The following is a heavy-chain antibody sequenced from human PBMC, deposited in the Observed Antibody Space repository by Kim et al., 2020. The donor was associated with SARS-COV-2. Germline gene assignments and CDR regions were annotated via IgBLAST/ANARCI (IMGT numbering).Heavy chain of an antibody. J-gene: IGHJ4*02. V-gene: IGHV3-23*01. Sequence: YAASLTGRFTISRDNSNNTLYLQINILRAEDTAVYYCAKFLTTLTTLGYWGQGTLVTVSS. D-gene: IGHD4-17*01. CDR3: AKFLTTLTTLGY.